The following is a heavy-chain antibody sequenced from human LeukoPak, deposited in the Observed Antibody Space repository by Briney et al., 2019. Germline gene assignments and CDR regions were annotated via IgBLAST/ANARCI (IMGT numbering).Heavy chain of an antibody. CDR1: GGTFSSYA. V-gene: IGHV1-69*04. CDR3: ARGADDSSGYYFDY. Sequence: VASVKVSCKASGGTFSSYAISWVRQAPGQGLEWMGRIIPILGIANYAQKLQGRVTITADKSTSTAYMELSSLRSEDTAVYYCARGADDSSGYYFDYWGQGTLVTVSS. J-gene: IGHJ4*02. D-gene: IGHD3-22*01. CDR2: IIPILGIA.